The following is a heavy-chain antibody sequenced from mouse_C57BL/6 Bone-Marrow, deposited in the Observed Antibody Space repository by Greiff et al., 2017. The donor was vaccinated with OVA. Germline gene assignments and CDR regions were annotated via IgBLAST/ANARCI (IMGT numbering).Heavy chain of an antibody. Sequence: QVQLQQPGAELVKPGASVKLSCKASGYTFTSYWMQWVKQRPGQGLEWIGEIDPSDSYTNYNQKFKGKATLTVDTSSSTAYMQLRSLTSEDSAVYYCARGERATGYWGQGTTLTVSS. J-gene: IGHJ2*01. CDR1: GYTFTSYW. V-gene: IGHV1-50*01. D-gene: IGHD3-3*01. CDR3: ARGERATGY. CDR2: IDPSDSYT.